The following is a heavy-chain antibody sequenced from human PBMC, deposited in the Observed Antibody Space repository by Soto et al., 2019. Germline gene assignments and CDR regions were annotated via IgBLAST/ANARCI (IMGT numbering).Heavy chain of an antibody. J-gene: IGHJ4*02. V-gene: IGHV4-31*03. Sequence: PSETLSLTCTVSGGPISSGGYYWTWIRQHPVRGREWIGYIYNSGNSFYHPSLKSRLTISLDTSKNQFSLNLRSVTAADTAVYYCARSQMATTGPYFDYWGLGTLVTVSS. D-gene: IGHD1-1*01. CDR3: ARSQMATTGPYFDY. CDR1: GGPISSGGYY. CDR2: IYNSGNS.